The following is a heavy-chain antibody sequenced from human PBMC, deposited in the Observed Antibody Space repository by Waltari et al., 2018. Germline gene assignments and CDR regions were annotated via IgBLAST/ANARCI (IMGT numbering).Heavy chain of an antibody. V-gene: IGHV3-9*01. CDR2: ISWNSGSI. CDR1: GFTFDDYA. Sequence: EVQLVESGGGLVQPGRSLRLSCAASGFTFDDYAMHWVRQAPGKGLEWVSGISWNSGSIGHADSVKGRFTISRDNAKNSLYLQMNSLRAEDTALYYCAKEASITGTTKYFDLWGRGTLVTVSS. D-gene: IGHD1-7*01. CDR3: AKEASITGTTKYFDL. J-gene: IGHJ2*01.